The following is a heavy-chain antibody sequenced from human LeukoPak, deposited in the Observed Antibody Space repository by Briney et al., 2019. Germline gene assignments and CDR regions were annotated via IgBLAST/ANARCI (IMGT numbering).Heavy chain of an antibody. Sequence: ASVKVSCKASGYTFTGYYMHWVRQAPGQGLEWMGWINPKSGGTNYAQKFQGRVTMTRDTSISTAYMELSRLRSDDTAVYYCARVIILDWYFDLWGRGTLVTVSS. CDR1: GYTFTGYY. CDR2: INPKSGGT. CDR3: ARVIILDWYFDL. V-gene: IGHV1-2*02. J-gene: IGHJ2*01. D-gene: IGHD3-10*01.